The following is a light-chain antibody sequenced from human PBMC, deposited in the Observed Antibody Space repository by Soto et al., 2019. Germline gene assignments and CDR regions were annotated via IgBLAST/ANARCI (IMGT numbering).Light chain of an antibody. Sequence: AIQMTQSPSSLSASVGDRVTITCRARQGIRNDLGWYQQKPGKAPKLLIYAASILENGVPSRFSGSGSGTDFTLTISSLQAEDFATYYCLQDYNYPWTFGQGTKVEIK. CDR3: LQDYNYPWT. CDR2: AAS. CDR1: QGIRND. V-gene: IGKV1-6*01. J-gene: IGKJ1*01.